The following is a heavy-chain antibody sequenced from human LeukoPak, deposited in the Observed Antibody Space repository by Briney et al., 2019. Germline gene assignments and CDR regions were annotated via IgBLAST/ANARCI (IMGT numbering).Heavy chain of an antibody. D-gene: IGHD4-23*01. CDR3: ARQGYSGHSQGAADY. CDR2: ISVYNGNT. CDR1: GYTFTGYY. V-gene: IGHV1-18*01. J-gene: IGHJ4*02. Sequence: ASVKVSCKASGYTFTGYYMHWVRQAPGQGLEWMGWISVYNGNTNYAQKFQGRVTMTTDTSTSTAHMELRSLRSDNTAVYYCARQGYSGHSQGAADYWGQGTLVTVSP.